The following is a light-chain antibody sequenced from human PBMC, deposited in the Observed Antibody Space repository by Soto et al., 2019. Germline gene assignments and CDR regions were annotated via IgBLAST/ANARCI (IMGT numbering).Light chain of an antibody. V-gene: IGKV3-20*01. CDR2: GAS. CDR1: QSVSSSY. CDR3: LQYGSSPYT. Sequence: EIVLTQSPGTLSLSPGERATLSCRASQSVSSSYLAWYQQKPGQAPRPLIYGASSRATGIPDRFSGSGSGTDFTLTISRLEPEDFAVYYCLQYGSSPYTFGQATKREIK. J-gene: IGKJ2*01.